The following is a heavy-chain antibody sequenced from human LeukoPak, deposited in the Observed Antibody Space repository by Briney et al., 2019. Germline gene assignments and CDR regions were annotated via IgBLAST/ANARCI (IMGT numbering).Heavy chain of an antibody. V-gene: IGHV3-48*03. CDR1: GFTFSSYE. J-gene: IGHJ4*02. D-gene: IGHD3-16*02. CDR2: ISSSGSTI. Sequence: GGSLRLSCAASGFTFSSYEMNWVRQAPGKGLEWVSYISSSGSTIYYADSVKGRFTISGDNAKNSLYLQMNSLRAEDTAVYYCARGGEYDYVWGSYRYPGIDYWGQGTLVTVSS. CDR3: ARGGEYDYVWGSYRYPGIDY.